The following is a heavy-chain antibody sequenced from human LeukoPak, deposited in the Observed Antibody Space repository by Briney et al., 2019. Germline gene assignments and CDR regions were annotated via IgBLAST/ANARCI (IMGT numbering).Heavy chain of an antibody. V-gene: IGHV1-18*01. CDR3: ARGEKPYDY. CDR1: GYTFTSYV. D-gene: IGHD1-26*01. CDR2: INVYNGNT. J-gene: IGHJ4*02. Sequence: GPVQVSSKTSGYTFTSYVISWVRQAPGQGLEWMGWINVYNGNTIDAQKFQGRVTMTTDTSTSTAYMELRSLRYDDTAVYYCARGEKPYDYWGQGTLVSVSS.